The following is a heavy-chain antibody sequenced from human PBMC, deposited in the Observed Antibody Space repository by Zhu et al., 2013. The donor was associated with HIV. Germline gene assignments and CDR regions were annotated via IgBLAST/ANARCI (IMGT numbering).Heavy chain of an antibody. CDR3: AREHRDYYLDV. Sequence: QVQLVQSGVEVKKPGASVKVSCKASGYIFTDYYIHWVRQAPGQGLEWMGWINPNSGGTNYGQKFRGRVTMTRDTSISTAYMELRRLRSDDSAVYYCAREHRDYYLDVWGKGTTVTVSS. CDR1: GYIFTDYY. CDR2: INPNSGGT. V-gene: IGHV1-2*02. J-gene: IGHJ6*03.